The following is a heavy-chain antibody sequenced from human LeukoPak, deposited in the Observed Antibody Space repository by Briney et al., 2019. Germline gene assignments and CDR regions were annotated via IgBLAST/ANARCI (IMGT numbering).Heavy chain of an antibody. J-gene: IGHJ4*02. CDR3: ARQTGSGLFILP. Sequence: PSETLSLTCTVSGDSISTYYWGWIRQPPGMGLEWIGSIYYTGNTYYNASLKSQVSISIDTSKNQFSLKLTSVTAADTAVYYRARQTGSGLFILPGGQGTLVTVSS. V-gene: IGHV4-39*01. CDR1: GDSISTYY. CDR2: IYYTGNT. D-gene: IGHD3/OR15-3a*01.